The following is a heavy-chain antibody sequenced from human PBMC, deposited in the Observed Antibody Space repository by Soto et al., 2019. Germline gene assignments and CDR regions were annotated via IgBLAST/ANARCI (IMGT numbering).Heavy chain of an antibody. CDR2: IYAGDSDT. Sequence: GQSLKISCKGSGCIFTNYWIGWVRQMPGKGLEWMGIIYAGDSDTRYSPSFQGQVTISVDKSINTAYLQWSSLKASDTAMYYCARRHVFDIWGQGTMVTVSS. CDR1: GCIFTNYW. V-gene: IGHV5-51*01. J-gene: IGHJ3*02. CDR3: ARRHVFDI.